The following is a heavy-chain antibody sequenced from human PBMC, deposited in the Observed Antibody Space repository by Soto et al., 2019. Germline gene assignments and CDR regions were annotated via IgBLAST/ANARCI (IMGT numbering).Heavy chain of an antibody. CDR3: ARSLTEGYCTITGCYTRPMYGMDV. J-gene: IGHJ6*02. V-gene: IGHV1-2*02. CDR1: GYTFTGYY. D-gene: IGHD2-2*02. Sequence: ASVKVSCKASGYTFTGYYIHWLRQAPGQGLEWMGWINPNSGGTNYAQKFQGRVTVTRDTPTSRAYMELSRLTSDAMAVYYCARSLTEGYCTITGCYTRPMYGMDVWGQGTTVTVSS. CDR2: INPNSGGT.